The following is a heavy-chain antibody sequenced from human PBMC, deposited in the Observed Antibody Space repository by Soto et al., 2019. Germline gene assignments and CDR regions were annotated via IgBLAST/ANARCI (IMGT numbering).Heavy chain of an antibody. CDR1: GYTFTSYG. V-gene: IGHV1-18*01. CDR2: ISAYNGNT. CDR3: ASGWFGEFVYYFDY. Sequence: QVQLVQSGAEVKKPGASVKVSCKASGYTFTSYGISWVRQAPGQGLEWMGWISAYNGNTNYAQKLQGRVTMTTDTXKRTAYMGLRSLGSDDTAVYYCASGWFGEFVYYFDYWGQGTLVTVSS. J-gene: IGHJ4*02. D-gene: IGHD3-10*01.